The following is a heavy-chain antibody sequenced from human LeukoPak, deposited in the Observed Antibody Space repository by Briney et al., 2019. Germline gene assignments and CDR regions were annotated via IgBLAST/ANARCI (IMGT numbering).Heavy chain of an antibody. J-gene: IGHJ4*02. D-gene: IGHD6-19*01. V-gene: IGHV1-24*01. CDR1: GYTLIELS. CDR3: ATTLGLAVAGRRWDY. CDR2: FDPEDGET. Sequence: ASVKVSCKFSGYTLIELSMHWVRQAPGKGLEWMGGFDPEDGETIYAQKFQDRVTVTEDTSTDTAYMEVSSLRFEDTAVYYCATTLGLAVAGRRWDYWGQGTLVTVSS.